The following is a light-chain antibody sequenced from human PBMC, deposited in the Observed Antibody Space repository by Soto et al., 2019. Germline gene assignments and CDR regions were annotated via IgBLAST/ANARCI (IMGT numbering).Light chain of an antibody. CDR2: DAS. J-gene: IGKJ3*01. V-gene: IGKV1-5*01. Sequence: DIQMTQSPSTLSASVGDRVTITCRASQSISSWLAWYQQQPGKAPKLLIYDASSLERGVPSRFSGSGSGTEFTLTFSSLQPDDFATYYCQQYNSYSFTFGPGTKVYIK. CDR1: QSISSW. CDR3: QQYNSYSFT.